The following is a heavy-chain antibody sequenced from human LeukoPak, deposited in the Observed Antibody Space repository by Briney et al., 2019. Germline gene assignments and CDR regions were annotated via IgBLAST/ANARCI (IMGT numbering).Heavy chain of an antibody. V-gene: IGHV4-39*01. Sequence: PSETLSLTCTVSGGSISSSSYYWGWIRQPPGKGLEWIGSIYYSGSTYYNPSLKSRVTISVDTSKNQFSLKLSSVTAADTAVYYCARLIAVAGTGYWGQGTLVTVSS. D-gene: IGHD6-19*01. CDR3: ARLIAVAGTGY. CDR2: IYYSGST. J-gene: IGHJ4*02. CDR1: GGSISSSSYY.